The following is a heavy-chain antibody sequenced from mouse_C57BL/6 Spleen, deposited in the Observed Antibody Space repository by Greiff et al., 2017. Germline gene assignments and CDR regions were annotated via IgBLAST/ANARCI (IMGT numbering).Heavy chain of an antibody. J-gene: IGHJ2*01. CDR3: ARHTMVDY. CDR1: GYAFSSSW. D-gene: IGHD1-1*02. CDR2: IYPGDGDT. V-gene: IGHV1-82*01. Sequence: QVQLKESGPELVKPGASVKISCKASGYAFSSSWMNWVKQRPGKGLEWIGRIYPGDGDTNYNGKFKGKATLTADKSSSTAYMQLSSLTSEDSAVYFCARHTMVDYWGQGTTLTVSS.